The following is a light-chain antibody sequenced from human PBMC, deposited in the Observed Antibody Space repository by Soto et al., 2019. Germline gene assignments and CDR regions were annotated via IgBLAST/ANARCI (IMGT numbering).Light chain of an antibody. Sequence: DTQMTQSPSALSASVGKRVSITCRASQDISNYLAWYQQKPGKVPKVLIYAASTLQPGVPSRFSGSGSGTDFTLTINSLQPDDIATYYCQNYDSAPITFGQGTRLEIK. CDR2: AAS. V-gene: IGKV1-27*01. CDR3: QNYDSAPIT. J-gene: IGKJ5*01. CDR1: QDISNY.